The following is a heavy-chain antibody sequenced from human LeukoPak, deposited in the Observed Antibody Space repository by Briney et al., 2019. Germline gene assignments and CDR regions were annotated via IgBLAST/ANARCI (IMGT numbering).Heavy chain of an antibody. Sequence: GGSLRLSCAASGFTFSSYWMHWVRQAPGKGLVWVSRINSDGSSTSYADSVKGRFTISRDNAKNTLYLQMNSLRAEDTAVYYCARVSHLGSSSWYAGHNWFDPWGQGTLVTVSS. V-gene: IGHV3-74*01. CDR3: ARVSHLGSSSWYAGHNWFDP. CDR1: GFTFSSYW. J-gene: IGHJ5*02. CDR2: INSDGSST. D-gene: IGHD6-13*01.